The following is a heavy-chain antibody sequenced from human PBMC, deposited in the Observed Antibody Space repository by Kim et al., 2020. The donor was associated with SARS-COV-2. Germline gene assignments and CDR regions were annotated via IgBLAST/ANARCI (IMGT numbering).Heavy chain of an antibody. Sequence: GGSLRLSCAASGFTFDDYAMYWVRQAPGKGLEWVSGITRDSGTIGYADSVKGRFTISRDNAKNSLYLQMNSLRVEDTALYYCAKVHSRGGWFDPWGQGTLVTVSS. V-gene: IGHV3-9*01. J-gene: IGHJ5*02. CDR1: GFTFDDYA. CDR3: AKVHSRGGWFDP. D-gene: IGHD3-22*01. CDR2: ITRDSGTI.